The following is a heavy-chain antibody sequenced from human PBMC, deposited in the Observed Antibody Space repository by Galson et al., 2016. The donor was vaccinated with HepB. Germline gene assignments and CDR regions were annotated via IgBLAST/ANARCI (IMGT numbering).Heavy chain of an antibody. J-gene: IGHJ4*02. Sequence: ETLSLPCTVSGGSISSSNYYWGWIRPAPGKGLEWIGRMYYGGSTSYNPSLKSRVTISVDTSKNQFSLKLSSVTAADTAVYYCASLYDPSGYYPNYFDYWGQGALVTVSS. D-gene: IGHD3-22*01. V-gene: IGHV4-39*01. CDR1: GGSISSSNYY. CDR3: ASLYDPSGYYPNYFDY. CDR2: MYYGGST.